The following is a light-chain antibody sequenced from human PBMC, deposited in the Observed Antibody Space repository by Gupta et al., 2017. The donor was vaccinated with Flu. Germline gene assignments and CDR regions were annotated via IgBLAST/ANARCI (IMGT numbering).Light chain of an antibody. Sequence: DVGGYDYVSLYQQHPGKVPKIMIYDVTKRPAGVPDRFSGAKSGNTAFLTVSGLQAEDDADYYCCSYAGSYAGNYYLFGGGTKLTVL. CDR2: DVT. CDR3: CSYAGSYAGNYYL. V-gene: IGLV2-11*01. CDR1: DVGGYDY. J-gene: IGLJ2*01.